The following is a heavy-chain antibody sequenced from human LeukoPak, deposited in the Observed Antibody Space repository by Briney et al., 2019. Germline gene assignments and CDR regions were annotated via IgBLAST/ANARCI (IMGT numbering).Heavy chain of an antibody. Sequence: ASVKVSCEVSGYTLTELSMHWVRQAPGKGLEWMGGFDPEDGETIYAQKFQGRVTMTEDTSTDTAYMELSSLRSEDTAVYYCATSPKVWKDYYDSSGYFDYWGQGTLVTVSS. CDR1: GYTLTELS. J-gene: IGHJ4*02. V-gene: IGHV1-24*01. CDR3: ATSPKVWKDYYDSSGYFDY. D-gene: IGHD3-22*01. CDR2: FDPEDGET.